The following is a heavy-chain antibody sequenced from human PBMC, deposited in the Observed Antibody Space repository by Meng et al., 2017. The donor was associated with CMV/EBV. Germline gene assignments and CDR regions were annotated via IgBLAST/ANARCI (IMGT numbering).Heavy chain of an antibody. CDR2: IYYSGST. CDR1: SISSCGYY. Sequence: SISSCGYYWSWIRQHPGKGLEWIGYIYYSGSTYYNPSLKSRVTISVDTSKNQFSLKLSSVTAADTAVYYCARDRGCSGGSCPSGWFDPWGQGTLVTVSS. V-gene: IGHV4-31*02. D-gene: IGHD2-15*01. CDR3: ARDRGCSGGSCPSGWFDP. J-gene: IGHJ5*02.